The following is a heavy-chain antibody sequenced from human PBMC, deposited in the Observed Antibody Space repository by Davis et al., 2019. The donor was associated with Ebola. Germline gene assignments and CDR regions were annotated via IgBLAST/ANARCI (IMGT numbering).Heavy chain of an antibody. CDR3: AREHYDFWSGYDAYYYYGMDV. CDR1: GYTFTSYG. J-gene: IGHJ6*02. Sequence: ASVKVSCKASGYTFTSYGISWVRQAPGQGLEWMGWISAYNGNTNYAQKLQGRVTMTTDTSTSTAYMELRSLRAEDTAVYYCAREHYDFWSGYDAYYYYGMDVWGQGTTVTVSS. V-gene: IGHV1-18*01. CDR2: ISAYNGNT. D-gene: IGHD3-3*01.